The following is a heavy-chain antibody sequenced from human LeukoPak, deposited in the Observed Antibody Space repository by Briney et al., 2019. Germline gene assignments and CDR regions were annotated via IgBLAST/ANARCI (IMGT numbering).Heavy chain of an antibody. V-gene: IGHV4-30-2*01. CDR2: IYHSGST. J-gene: IGHJ4*02. D-gene: IGHD4-17*01. CDR1: GGSISSGGYS. Sequence: SETLSLTCAVSGGSISSGGYSWRWIRQPPGKGLDWIGYIYHSGSTYYNPSPKSRVTISVDRSKNQFSLKLSSVTAADTAVYYCAAGGTTVTDFDYWGQGTLVTVSS. CDR3: AAGGTTVTDFDY.